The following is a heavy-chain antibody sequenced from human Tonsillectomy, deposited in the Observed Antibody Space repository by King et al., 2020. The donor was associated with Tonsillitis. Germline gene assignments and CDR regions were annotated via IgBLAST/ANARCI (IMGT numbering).Heavy chain of an antibody. V-gene: IGHV3-48*04. D-gene: IGHD6-25*01. CDR1: GFTFSTYS. CDR3: ARVSAAATEDY. CDR2: ISTSGSSV. J-gene: IGHJ4*02. Sequence: QLVQSGGGLVQPGGSLSLSCAASGFTFSTYSMNWVRQAPGKGLEWIAFISTSGSSVNYADSVRGRFTISRDNAKKFLYLQMDSQRAEDTAVYYCARVSAAATEDYWGQGALVIVSS.